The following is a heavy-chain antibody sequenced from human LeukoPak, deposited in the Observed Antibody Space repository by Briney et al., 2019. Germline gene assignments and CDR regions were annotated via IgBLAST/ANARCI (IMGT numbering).Heavy chain of an antibody. D-gene: IGHD5-24*01. CDR2: INHSGST. J-gene: IGHJ3*02. CDR3: AGRDDYVAFDI. Sequence: SETLSLTCAVYGGSFSGYYWSWIRQPPGEGLEWIGEINHSGSTNYNPSLKSRVTTSVDTSKNQFSLKLSSVTAADTAVYYCAGRDDYVAFDIWGQGTMVTVSS. V-gene: IGHV4-34*01. CDR1: GGSFSGYY.